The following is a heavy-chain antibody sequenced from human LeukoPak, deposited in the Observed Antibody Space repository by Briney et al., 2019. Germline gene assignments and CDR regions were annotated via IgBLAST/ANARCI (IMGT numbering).Heavy chain of an antibody. Sequence: GGSLRLSCAASGFTFSSYEMNWVRQAPGKGLEWVANIKQDGSEKYYVDSVKGRFTISRDNAKNSLYLQMNSLRAEDTAAYYCARISGYSSLHDAFDIWGQGTMVTVSS. CDR2: IKQDGSEK. D-gene: IGHD6-13*01. J-gene: IGHJ3*02. V-gene: IGHV3-7*01. CDR3: ARISGYSSLHDAFDI. CDR1: GFTFSSYE.